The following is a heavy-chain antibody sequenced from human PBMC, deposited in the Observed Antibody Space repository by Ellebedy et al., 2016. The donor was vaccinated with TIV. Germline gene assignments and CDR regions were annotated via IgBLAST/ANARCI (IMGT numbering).Heavy chain of an antibody. V-gene: IGHV5-51*01. D-gene: IGHD1-26*01. CDR1: GYRFTSHW. CDR3: ARHTSGDRRGDYYGMDV. Sequence: GGSLRLSXKGSGYRFTSHWIAWVRQMPGKGLEWMGIILPGESDIRYGPSFEGQVTISADKSISTAYLQWSSLKASDSAMYYCARHTSGDRRGDYYGMDVWGQGTTVTVSS. J-gene: IGHJ6*02. CDR2: ILPGESDI.